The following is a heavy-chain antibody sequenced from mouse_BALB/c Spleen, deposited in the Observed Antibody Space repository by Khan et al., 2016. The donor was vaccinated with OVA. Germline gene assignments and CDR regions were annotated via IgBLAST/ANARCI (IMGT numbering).Heavy chain of an antibody. D-gene: IGHD1-1*01. Sequence: EVQLQQSGPELVRPGASVKISCKASGYSFTGYFMNWVMQSHGKSLEWIGRINPHIGETFYNQRFKDQATLTVDESSSTVHMELRSLASEDSAVYYCTRIYRSDFDYWGQGTTLTVSS. CDR1: GYSFTGYF. V-gene: IGHV1-20*02. J-gene: IGHJ2*01. CDR3: TRIYRSDFDY. CDR2: INPHIGET.